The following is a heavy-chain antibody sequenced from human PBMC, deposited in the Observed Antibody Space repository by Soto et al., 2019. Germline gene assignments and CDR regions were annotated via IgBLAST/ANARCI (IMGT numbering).Heavy chain of an antibody. D-gene: IGHD6-13*01. CDR2: IPYDASNQ. CDR1: GFTFSNYA. Sequence: GGSLRLSCAASGFTFSNYAMHWVRQAPGKGLEWVAVIPYDASNQYYAEYVKGRFSISRDNSKNTLYLQVNSLRSEDTAVYYCARGWSERSHAFDIWGQGTMVTVSS. V-gene: IGHV3-30-3*01. CDR3: ARGWSERSHAFDI. J-gene: IGHJ3*02.